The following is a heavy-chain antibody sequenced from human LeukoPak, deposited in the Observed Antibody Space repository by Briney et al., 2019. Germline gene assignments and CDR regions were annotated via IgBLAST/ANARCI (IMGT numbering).Heavy chain of an antibody. D-gene: IGHD1-20*01. V-gene: IGHV3-74*01. CDR1: GYTFSNYM. CDR3: LRDLNWSLDQ. CDR2: IKGDGITI. J-gene: IGHJ4*02. Sequence: GGSLRLSCAASGYTFSNYMMHWVRQAPGKGLVWVSRIKGDGITITYADSVKGRFTISRDNAKNTLYLQMNSLRAEDTAVYYCLRDLNWSLDQWGQGTLVTVSS.